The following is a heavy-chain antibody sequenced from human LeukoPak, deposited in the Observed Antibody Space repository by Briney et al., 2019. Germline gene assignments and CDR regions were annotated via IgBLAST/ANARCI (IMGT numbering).Heavy chain of an antibody. CDR2: IYYSGST. CDR3: ARVALELLPNWFDP. Sequence: SQTLSLTCTVSGGSISSGDYYWSWIRQPPGKGLEWIGYIYYSGSTYYNPSLKSRVTISVDTSKNQFSLKLSSVTAADTAVYYCARVALELLPNWFDPWGQGTLVTVSS. CDR1: GGSISSGDYY. V-gene: IGHV4-30-4*01. J-gene: IGHJ5*02. D-gene: IGHD1-26*01.